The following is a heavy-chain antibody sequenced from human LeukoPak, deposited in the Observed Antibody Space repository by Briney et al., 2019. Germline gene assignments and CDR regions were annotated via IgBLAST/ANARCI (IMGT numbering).Heavy chain of an antibody. CDR3: ARDRTAAGSGMDV. CDR1: GFTFSIHA. CDR2: ISGSGTT. J-gene: IGHJ6*02. D-gene: IGHD6-13*01. V-gene: IGHV3-23*01. Sequence: GGSLRLSCAASGFTFSIHAMNWVRQAPGKGLEWVSTISGSGTTYYADSVKGRFTISRDNSRNTLYLQMNSMRAEDTAVYYCARDRTAAGSGMDVWGQGTTVTVSS.